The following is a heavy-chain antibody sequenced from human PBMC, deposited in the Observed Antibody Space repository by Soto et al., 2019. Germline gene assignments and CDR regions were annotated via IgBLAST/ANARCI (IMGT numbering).Heavy chain of an antibody. Sequence: GGSLRLSCAVSGVTFSSYAIHWFRQAPGKGLEWVAVISYDGSNKYYADSVKGRFTISRDNSKNTLYLQMNSLRAEDTAVYYYARDFTIFGVVIWLGVYWGQGIMV. J-gene: IGHJ4*02. CDR3: ARDFTIFGVVIWLGVY. V-gene: IGHV3-30-3*01. CDR2: ISYDGSNK. D-gene: IGHD3-3*01. CDR1: GVTFSSYA.